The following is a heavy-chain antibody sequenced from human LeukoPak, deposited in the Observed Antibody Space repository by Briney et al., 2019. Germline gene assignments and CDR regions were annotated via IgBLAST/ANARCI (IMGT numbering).Heavy chain of an antibody. D-gene: IGHD1-26*01. V-gene: IGHV1-2*02. CDR1: GYTFTGYY. CDR2: INPNSGGT. CDR3: ARDWGGSYGAFDI. Sequence: ASVKVSCKASGYTFTGYYMHWVRQAPGQGLEWMGWINPNSGGTNYAQKFQGRVTMTRDTSISTAYMELSRLRSDDTAVYYCARDWGGSYGAFDIWGQGTMVTVSS. J-gene: IGHJ3*02.